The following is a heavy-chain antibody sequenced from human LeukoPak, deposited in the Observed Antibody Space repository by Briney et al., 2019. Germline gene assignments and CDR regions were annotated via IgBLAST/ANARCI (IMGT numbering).Heavy chain of an antibody. J-gene: IGHJ4*02. V-gene: IGHV4-59*08. D-gene: IGHD6-19*01. Sequence: PSETLSLTCTVSGGSISSYYWSWIRQPPGKGLEWIGYIYYSGSTNYNLSLKSRVTISVDTSKNQFSLKLSSVTAADTAVYYCARHRNIAVADGLSAPYYFDYWGQGTLVTVPS. CDR3: ARHRNIAVADGLSAPYYFDY. CDR1: GGSISSYY. CDR2: IYYSGST.